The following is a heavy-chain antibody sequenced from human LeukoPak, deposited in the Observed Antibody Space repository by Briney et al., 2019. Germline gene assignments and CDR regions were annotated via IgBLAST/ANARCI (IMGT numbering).Heavy chain of an antibody. CDR1: GYTFTSYG. CDR3: ARGQQLVPFGYFQH. CDR2: ISAYNGNT. Sequence: ASVKVSCKASGYTFTSYGISWVRQAPGQGPEWMGWISAYNGNTNYAQKLQGRVTMTTDTSTSTAYMELRSLRSDDTAVYYCARGQQLVPFGYFQHWGQGTLVTVSS. V-gene: IGHV1-18*01. J-gene: IGHJ1*01. D-gene: IGHD6-13*01.